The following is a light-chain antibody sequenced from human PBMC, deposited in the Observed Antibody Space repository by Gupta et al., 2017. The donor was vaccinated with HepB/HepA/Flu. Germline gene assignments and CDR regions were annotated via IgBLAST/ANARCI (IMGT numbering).Light chain of an antibody. J-gene: IGKJ4*01. CDR2: YAS. CDR1: HSVDNY. Sequence: LVLTQSPATPSLSPGERATLSCRASHSVDNYLAWYQQKPGQAPRVLIDYASNRATGVPARFSGSGSGTDFTLTISSLEPEDFAIYYCQQRRFSLTFGGGTKVEI. CDR3: QQRRFSLT. V-gene: IGKV3-11*01.